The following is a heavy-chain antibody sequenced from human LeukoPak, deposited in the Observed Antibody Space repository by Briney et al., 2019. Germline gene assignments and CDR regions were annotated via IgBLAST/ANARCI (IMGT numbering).Heavy chain of an antibody. CDR2: IYYSGST. V-gene: IGHV4-39*01. J-gene: IGHJ6*02. CDR1: GGSISSSYY. CDR3: ARHSETFSVPDV. D-gene: IGHD3-16*01. Sequence: SETLSLTCTVSGGSISSSYYWGWIRQPPGKGLEWIGSIYYSGSTYYNPSLNSRVTISADTSKNQFSLKLSSVTAADTAVYYCARHSETFSVPDVWGQGTTVTVSS.